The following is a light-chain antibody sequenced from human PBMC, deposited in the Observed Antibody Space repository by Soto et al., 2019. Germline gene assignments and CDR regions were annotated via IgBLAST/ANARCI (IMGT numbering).Light chain of an antibody. CDR2: DAS. V-gene: IGKV3-20*01. CDR3: QSYGSSRT. Sequence: EIVLTQSPGTLSLSPWERATLSCRASQTVGSNLAWYQQKPGQAPRLLIYDASTRATGIPDRFSGSGSGTDFTLSISRLEPEDFAVYYCQSYGSSRTFGHGTKVDIK. J-gene: IGKJ1*01. CDR1: QTVGSN.